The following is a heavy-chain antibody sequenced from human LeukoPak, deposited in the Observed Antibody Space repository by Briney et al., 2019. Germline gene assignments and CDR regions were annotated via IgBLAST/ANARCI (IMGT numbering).Heavy chain of an antibody. CDR3: AREGEWELLRSHAFDI. CDR1: GYTFTSYY. D-gene: IGHD1-26*01. J-gene: IGHJ3*02. Sequence: ASVKVSCKASGYTFTSYYVHWVRQAPGQGLEWMGIINPSGGSTSYAQKFQGRVTMTRDMSTSTAYMELSSLRSEDTAVYYCAREGEWELLRSHAFDIWGQGTMVTVSS. V-gene: IGHV1-46*01. CDR2: INPSGGST.